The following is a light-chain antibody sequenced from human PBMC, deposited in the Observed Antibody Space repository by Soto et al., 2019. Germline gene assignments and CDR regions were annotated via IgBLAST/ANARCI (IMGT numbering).Light chain of an antibody. J-gene: IGKJ2*01. CDR3: QQYNNWPPKT. CDR1: QSVSSN. CDR2: GAS. Sequence: EIVMTQSPATLSVSPGERATLSCRASQSVSSNLTWYQQKPRQAPRLLIYGASTRATGIPARFSGSGSGTEFTLTISSLQSEDFAVYYCQQYNNWPPKTFGQGTKLEIK. V-gene: IGKV3D-15*01.